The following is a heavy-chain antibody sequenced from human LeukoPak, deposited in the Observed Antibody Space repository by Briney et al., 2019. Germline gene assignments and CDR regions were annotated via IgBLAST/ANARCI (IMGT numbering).Heavy chain of an antibody. V-gene: IGHV1-2*02. CDR1: GYTFTGYY. Sequence: ASVKVSCKASGYTFTGYYMHWVRQAPGQGLEWMGWINPNSGGTNYAQKFQGRVTMTRDTSISTAYMELSRLRSDDTAVYYCARAGDPYSSSFYYFDYWGQGTLVTVSS. J-gene: IGHJ4*02. D-gene: IGHD6-13*01. CDR2: INPNSGGT. CDR3: ARAGDPYSSSFYYFDY.